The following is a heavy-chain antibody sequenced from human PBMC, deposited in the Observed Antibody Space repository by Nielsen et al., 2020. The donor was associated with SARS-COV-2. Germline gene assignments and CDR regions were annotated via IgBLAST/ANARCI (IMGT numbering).Heavy chain of an antibody. J-gene: IGHJ3*02. V-gene: IGHV3-13*04. CDR2: IGTAGDT. CDR3: ARGRGAFDI. CDR1: GFTFSSYD. Sequence: GESLKISCAASGFTFSSYDMHWVRQATGKGLEWVLAIGTAGDTYYPGSVKGRFTISRENAKNSLYLQMNSLRAGDTAVYYCARGRGAFDIWGQGTMVTVSS.